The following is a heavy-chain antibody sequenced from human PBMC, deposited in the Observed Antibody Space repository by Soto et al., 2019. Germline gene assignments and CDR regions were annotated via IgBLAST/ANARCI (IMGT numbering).Heavy chain of an antibody. CDR3: AHGVVWRPSHWSLGWFVS. CDR1: GFSLSTSGAG. CDR2: IYWDDAK. D-gene: IGHD2-8*02. Sequence: QITLRESGPTRVKPTQTLALTCTFSGFSLSTSGAGVGWIRQPPGRALEWLAFIYWDDAKYYSPSLKPRLTLTKDPSLNQVGLRMTYVDPVDTATYYCAHGVVWRPSHWSLGWFVSCGQGTLVTLS. V-gene: IGHV2-5*02. J-gene: IGHJ5*01.